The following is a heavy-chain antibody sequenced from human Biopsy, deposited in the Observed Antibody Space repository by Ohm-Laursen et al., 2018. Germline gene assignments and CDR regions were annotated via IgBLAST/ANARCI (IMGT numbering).Heavy chain of an antibody. CDR1: GFTFSSYG. Sequence: PRLSCAASGFTFSSYGMHWVRQAPGKGLEWVSLISNDGDIKYSADSMEGRFTISRDNSRNTLFLQMNSLKAEDTAVYYCAKDRFPYTSGYSSVFEYWGQGTLVTVSS. D-gene: IGHD3-22*01. V-gene: IGHV3-30*18. CDR3: AKDRFPYTSGYSSVFEY. CDR2: ISNDGDIK. J-gene: IGHJ4*02.